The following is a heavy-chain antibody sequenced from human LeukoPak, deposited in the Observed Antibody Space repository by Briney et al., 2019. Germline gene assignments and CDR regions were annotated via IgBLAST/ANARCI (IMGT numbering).Heavy chain of an antibody. V-gene: IGHV3-30*02. Sequence: GGSLRLSCAASGFTFSSYGMHWVRQAPGKGLEWVAFIRYDGSNKYYADSVKGRFTISRDNSKNTLYLQMNSLRAEDTAVYYCAKDARCSSTSCYIFDYWGQGTLATVSS. CDR1: GFTFSSYG. CDR3: AKDARCSSTSCYIFDY. J-gene: IGHJ4*02. D-gene: IGHD2-2*02. CDR2: IRYDGSNK.